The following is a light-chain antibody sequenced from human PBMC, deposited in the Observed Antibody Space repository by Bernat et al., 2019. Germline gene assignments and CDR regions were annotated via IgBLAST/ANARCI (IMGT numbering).Light chain of an antibody. J-gene: IGLJ3*02. V-gene: IGLV2-14*01. CDR3: SSYTSSTTLV. CDR2: DVT. Sequence: QSALTQPASPSGSPGQSITISCTGTSSDIGAYNYVSWYQQHPGKAPKLMIYDVTNRPSGVSNRFSGSKSGNTASLSISGLQAEDEADYYCSSYTSSTTLVFGGGTKVTVL. CDR1: SSDIGAYNY.